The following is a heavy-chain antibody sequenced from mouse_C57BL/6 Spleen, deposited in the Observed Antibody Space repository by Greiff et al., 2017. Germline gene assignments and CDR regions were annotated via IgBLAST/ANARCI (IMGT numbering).Heavy chain of an antibody. Sequence: EVKLMESGGDLVKPGGSLKLSCAASGFTFSSYGMSWVRQTPDKRLEWVATSSSGGSYTYYPDSVKGRFTISRDNAKNTLYLQMSSLKSEDTAMYYCARHTSYDGYFYAMDYWGQGTSVTVSS. CDR1: GFTFSSYG. J-gene: IGHJ4*01. D-gene: IGHD2-3*01. CDR3: ARHTSYDGYFYAMDY. CDR2: SSSGGSYT. V-gene: IGHV5-6*01.